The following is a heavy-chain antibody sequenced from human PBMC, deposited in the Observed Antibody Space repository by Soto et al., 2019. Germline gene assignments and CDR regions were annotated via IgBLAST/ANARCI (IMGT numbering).Heavy chain of an antibody. CDR1: GYTFTSYD. Sequence: QVQLVQSGAEVKGPGASVKVSCKASGYTFTSYDINWVRQATGQGLEWMGWINPNSGNTGYAQKFQGRVTMTRNTSISTAYMELSSLRSEDTAVYYCARDTVGDNWFDPWGQGTLVTVSS. CDR2: INPNSGNT. V-gene: IGHV1-8*01. CDR3: ARDTVGDNWFDP. J-gene: IGHJ5*02. D-gene: IGHD1-26*01.